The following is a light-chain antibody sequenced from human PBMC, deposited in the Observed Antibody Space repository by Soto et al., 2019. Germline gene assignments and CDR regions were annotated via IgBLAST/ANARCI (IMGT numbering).Light chain of an antibody. J-gene: IGKJ1*01. CDR2: DAS. Sequence: EIVLTQSPATLSLSPGERATLSCRASQSISNKLGWYQQKPGQAPRLLISDASNRAAGIPGRFSGSGSGTDFTLTISRLEPEDFAVYYCQQYGASPRTLGQGTKVDIK. CDR3: QQYGASPRT. CDR1: QSISNK. V-gene: IGKV3-11*01.